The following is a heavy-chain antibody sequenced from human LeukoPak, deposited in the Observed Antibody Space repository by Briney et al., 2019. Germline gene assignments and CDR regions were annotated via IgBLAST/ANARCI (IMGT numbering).Heavy chain of an antibody. CDR1: GGSISRYY. CDR2: IYSTGST. Sequence: SETLSLTCTVSGGSISRYYWSWIRQPPGKGLKWIAYIYSTGSTNSNPSLKSRVTISVDTSKNHFSLKLTSVTAADTAVYYCARHESAVGALFYWGQGSLVTVSS. V-gene: IGHV4-59*08. CDR3: ARHESAVGALFY. J-gene: IGHJ4*02. D-gene: IGHD1-26*01.